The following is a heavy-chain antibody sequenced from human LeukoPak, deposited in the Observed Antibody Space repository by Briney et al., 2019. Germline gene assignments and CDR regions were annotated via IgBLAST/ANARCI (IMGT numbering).Heavy chain of an antibody. CDR3: AIDYGDSAFDY. D-gene: IGHD4-17*01. V-gene: IGHV3-30*03. Sequence: GESLRLSCAASGFTFSSYGMHWVRQAPGKGLEWVAVISYDGSNKYYADSVKGRFTISRDNSKNTLYLQMNSLRAEDTAVYHCAIDYGDSAFDYWGQGTLVTVSS. J-gene: IGHJ4*02. CDR1: GFTFSSYG. CDR2: ISYDGSNK.